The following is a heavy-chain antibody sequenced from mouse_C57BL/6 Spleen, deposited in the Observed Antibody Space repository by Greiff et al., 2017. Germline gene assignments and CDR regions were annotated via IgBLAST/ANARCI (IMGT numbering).Heavy chain of an antibody. J-gene: IGHJ2*01. V-gene: IGHV5-4*01. CDR2: ISDGGSYT. CDR3: ARDRIYYYGSSYKDY. Sequence: DVMLVESGEGLVKPGGSLKLSCAASGFTFSSYAMSWVRQTPEKRLEWVATISDGGSYTYYPDNVKGRFTISRDNAKNNLYLQMSHLKSEDTAMYYCARDRIYYYGSSYKDYWGQGTTLTVSS. CDR1: GFTFSSYA. D-gene: IGHD1-1*01.